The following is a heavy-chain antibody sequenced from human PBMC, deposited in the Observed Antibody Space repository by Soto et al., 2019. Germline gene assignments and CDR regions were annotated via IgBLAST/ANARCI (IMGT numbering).Heavy chain of an antibody. CDR3: ARGQMGANYYYYYYMDV. V-gene: IGHV4-59*01. D-gene: IGHD2-8*01. J-gene: IGHJ6*03. CDR2: IYYSGST. Sequence: SETLSLTCTVSGGSISSYYWSWIRQPPGKGLEWIGYIYYSGSTNYNPSLKSRVTISVDTSKNQFSLKLSSVTAADTAVYYCARGQMGANYYYYYYMDVWGKGTTVTVSS. CDR1: GGSISSYY.